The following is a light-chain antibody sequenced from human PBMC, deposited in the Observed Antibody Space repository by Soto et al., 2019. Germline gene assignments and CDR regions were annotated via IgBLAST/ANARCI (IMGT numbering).Light chain of an antibody. CDR1: QSISNH. Sequence: DIQMTQSPSSLSASVEDRVIITCRASQSISNHLNWYQQKPGKAPKLLIYAASSLQSGVPSRISGSGSGTEFTLTISSLQPEDCATYYCQQSYNTPWTFGQGTKVDIK. CDR3: QQSYNTPWT. CDR2: AAS. J-gene: IGKJ1*01. V-gene: IGKV1-39*01.